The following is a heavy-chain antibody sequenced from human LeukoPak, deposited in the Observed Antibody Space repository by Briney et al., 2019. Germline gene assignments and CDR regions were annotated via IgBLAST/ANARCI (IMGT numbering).Heavy chain of an antibody. CDR2: IYYSGST. J-gene: IGHJ5*02. V-gene: IGHV4-59*01. CDR3: AKHYYGSGSSRGNWFDP. CDR1: GGSISSYY. Sequence: SETLSLTCTVSGGSISSYYWSWIRQPPGKGLEWIGYIYYSGSTNYNPSLKSRVTISVDTSKNQFSLKLSSVTAADTAVYYYAKHYYGSGSSRGNWFDPWGQGTLVTVSS. D-gene: IGHD3-10*01.